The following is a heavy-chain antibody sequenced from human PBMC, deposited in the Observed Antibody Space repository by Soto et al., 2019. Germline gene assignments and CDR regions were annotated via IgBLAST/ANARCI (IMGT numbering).Heavy chain of an antibody. V-gene: IGHV1-69*13. Sequence: SVKVSCKASGYTFPSYDINWVRQAPGQGLEWMGEIIPIFGTANYAQKFRGRVTITADESTSTAYMELSSLRSEDTAVYYCARDRGPSSGYYPYWFDPWGQGTLVTVSS. J-gene: IGHJ5*02. CDR2: IIPIFGTA. CDR3: ARDRGPSSGYYPYWFDP. CDR1: GYTFPSYD. D-gene: IGHD3-22*01.